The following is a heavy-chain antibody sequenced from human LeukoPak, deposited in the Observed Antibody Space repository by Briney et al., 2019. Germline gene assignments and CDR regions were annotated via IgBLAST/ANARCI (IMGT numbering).Heavy chain of an antibody. CDR1: GGSFSGYY. Sequence: SETLSLTCAVYGGSFSGYYWSWLRQPPGKGLEWIGEINHSGSTNYNPSLKSRVTISADTSKNQFSLKLKSVTAADTAVYHCARGARVGYSSGWSIDYWGQGALVTVSS. CDR2: INHSGST. D-gene: IGHD6-19*01. V-gene: IGHV4-34*01. J-gene: IGHJ4*02. CDR3: ARGARVGYSSGWSIDY.